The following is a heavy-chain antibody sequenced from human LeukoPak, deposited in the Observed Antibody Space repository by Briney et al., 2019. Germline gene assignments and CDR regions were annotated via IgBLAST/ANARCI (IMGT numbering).Heavy chain of an antibody. CDR2: INHSGST. V-gene: IGHV4-34*01. Sequence: SETLSLTCAVYGGSFSGYYWSWIRQPPGKGLEWIGEINHSGSTNYNPSLKSRVTISVDTSKNQFSLKLSSVTAADTAVYYCARDCAGTTLGYYDILTARANWFDPWGQGTLVTVSS. D-gene: IGHD3-9*01. CDR3: ARDCAGTTLGYYDILTARANWFDP. CDR1: GGSFSGYY. J-gene: IGHJ5*02.